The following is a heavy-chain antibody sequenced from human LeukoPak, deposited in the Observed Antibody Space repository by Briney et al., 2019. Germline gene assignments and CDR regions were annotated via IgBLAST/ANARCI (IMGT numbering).Heavy chain of an antibody. D-gene: IGHD3-3*01. CDR2: IYYSGST. J-gene: IGHJ4*02. Sequence: SETLSLTCTVSGGSISSYYWTWIRQPPGKGLEWIGYIYYSGSTNYNPSLKSRVTISVDTSKNQFSLKLSSVTAADTAVYYCARENSIFGADYWGQGTLVTVSS. CDR1: GGSISSYY. V-gene: IGHV4-59*12. CDR3: ARENSIFGADY.